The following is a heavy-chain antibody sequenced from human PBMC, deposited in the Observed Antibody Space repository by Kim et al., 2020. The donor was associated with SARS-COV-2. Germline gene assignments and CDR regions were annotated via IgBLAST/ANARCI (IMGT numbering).Heavy chain of an antibody. J-gene: IGHJ4*02. Sequence: STYYADSVKGRFTISRDNSKNTLYLQMNSLRAEDTAVYYCAGGSGSYYPNWGQGTLVTVSS. D-gene: IGHD3-10*01. CDR2: ST. V-gene: IGHV3-53*01. CDR3: AGGSGSYYPN.